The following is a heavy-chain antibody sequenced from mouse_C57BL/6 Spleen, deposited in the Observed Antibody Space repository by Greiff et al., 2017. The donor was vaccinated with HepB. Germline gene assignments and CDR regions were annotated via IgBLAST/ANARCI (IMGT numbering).Heavy chain of an antibody. CDR3: ARGIDCYGSSWYCDV. J-gene: IGHJ1*03. CDR1: GYTFTSYW. D-gene: IGHD1-1*01. Sequence: VQLQQSGADLAKPGASVKLSCKASGYTFTSYWMHWVKQRPGQGLEWIGYINPSSGYTKYNQKFKDKATLTADNSSSTAYMQLSSLTYEDSAVYYCARGIDCYGSSWYCDVWGTGTTVTVSS. V-gene: IGHV1-7*01. CDR2: INPSSGYT.